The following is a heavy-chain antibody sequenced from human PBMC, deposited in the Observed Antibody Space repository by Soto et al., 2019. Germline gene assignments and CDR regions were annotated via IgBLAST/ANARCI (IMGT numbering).Heavy chain of an antibody. J-gene: IGHJ4*02. CDR2: IYPGHSDT. V-gene: IGHV5-51*01. D-gene: IGHD3-22*01. CDR1: GYSFTSYW. CDR3: ARLGYYDSSGYYYRGYFDY. Sequence: GESQKISCKGSGYSFTSYWVSWVRQMPGKGLEWMGIIYPGHSDTRYSPSFQGQVTISADKSISTAYLQWSSLKASDTAMYYCARLGYYDSSGYYYRGYFDYWGQGTLVTVSS.